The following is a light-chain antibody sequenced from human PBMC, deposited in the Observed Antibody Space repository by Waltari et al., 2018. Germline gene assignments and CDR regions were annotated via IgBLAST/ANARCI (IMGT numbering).Light chain of an antibody. J-gene: IGLJ1*01. CDR2: RNN. CDR1: SPTIGTNY. CDR3: AAWDDSLSGNV. V-gene: IGLV1-47*01. Sequence: QSVLTQPPSASGTPGQRVTISCSGGSPTIGTNYLAWYQQLPGTAPKPLIFRNNQRPSGVPDRFSGSKSGTSASLAISGLRSEDEADYYCAAWDDSLSGNVFGTGTKVTAL.